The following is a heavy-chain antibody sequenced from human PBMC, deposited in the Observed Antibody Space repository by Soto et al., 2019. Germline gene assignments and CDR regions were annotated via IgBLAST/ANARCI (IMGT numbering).Heavy chain of an antibody. D-gene: IGHD3-10*01. CDR1: GFTFSSYS. V-gene: IGHV3-48*04. CDR3: ARDGVPFDY. CDR2: ISSSSTTI. J-gene: IGHJ4*02. Sequence: VGSLRLSCAASGFTFSSYSMHWVCQAPGKGLAWVSYISSSSTTIYYADSVKGRFTISRDNAKNSLFLQMNSLRPEDTAMYYCARDGVPFDYWGQGSLVTVSS.